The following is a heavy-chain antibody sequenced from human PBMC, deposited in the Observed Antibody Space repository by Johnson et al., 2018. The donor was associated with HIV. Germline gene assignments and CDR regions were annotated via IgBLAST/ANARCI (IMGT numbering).Heavy chain of an antibody. CDR1: GFTFSSYA. V-gene: IGHV3-30*04. D-gene: IGHD6-13*01. CDR3: AKDRDLAAAGTDAFDI. CDR2: ISYDGSNK. J-gene: IGHJ3*02. Sequence: QVQLVESGGGVVQPGRSVRLSCAASGFTFSSYAMHWVRQAPGKGLEWVTVISYDGSNKYYADSVKGRFTISRDNSKTTLYLQMNSLRAEDTALYYCAKDRDLAAAGTDAFDIWGQGTMVTVSS.